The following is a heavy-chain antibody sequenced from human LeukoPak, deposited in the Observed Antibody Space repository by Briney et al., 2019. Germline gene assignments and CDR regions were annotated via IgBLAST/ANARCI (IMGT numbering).Heavy chain of an antibody. D-gene: IGHD2-2*01. Sequence: GGSLRLSCAASGFTFSSYRMNWVRQAPGKGLEWVSSISSSSSYIYYADSVEGRITVSRDNAKNSLYLQMNSLRAEDTAVYYCARGETIVVVPAASTGELDYWGQGTLVTVSS. CDR1: GFTFSSYR. CDR2: ISSSSSYI. J-gene: IGHJ4*02. V-gene: IGHV3-21*01. CDR3: ARGETIVVVPAASTGELDY.